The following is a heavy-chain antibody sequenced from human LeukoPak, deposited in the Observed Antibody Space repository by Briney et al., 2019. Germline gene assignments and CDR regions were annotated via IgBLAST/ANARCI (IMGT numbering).Heavy chain of an antibody. Sequence: GGSLRPSCAASGFTFSSYTMSWVRQAPGKGLEWVSTITTSDGNTYYADSVKGRFTVSRDNSKNTLFRQMNSLRAEDRAVYYCAKDGGLWVSAHWGDSWGRGTLVTVSS. CDR1: GFTFSSYT. D-gene: IGHD7-27*01. J-gene: IGHJ4*02. V-gene: IGHV3-23*01. CDR2: ITTSDGNT. CDR3: AKDGGLWVSAHWGDS.